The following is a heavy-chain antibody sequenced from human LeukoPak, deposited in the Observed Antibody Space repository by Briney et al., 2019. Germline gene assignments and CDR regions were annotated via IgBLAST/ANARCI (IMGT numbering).Heavy chain of an antibody. Sequence: PSETLSLTCAVNGGSLSGLSWNWIRQSPGKGLEWIGEINENGRTDYNPSLKNRVTISVDTSKNQFSLKLTSVTAADTAVYSCGNRPDMSCRGGYCHVIDYWGQGTLVTVSS. CDR1: GGSLSGLS. CDR2: INENGRT. J-gene: IGHJ4*02. D-gene: IGHD2-21*02. CDR3: GNRPDMSCRGGYCHVIDY. V-gene: IGHV4-34*01.